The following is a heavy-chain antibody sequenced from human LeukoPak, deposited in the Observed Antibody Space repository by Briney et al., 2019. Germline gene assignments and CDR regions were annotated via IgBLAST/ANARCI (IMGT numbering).Heavy chain of an antibody. V-gene: IGHV4-4*07. Sequence: SETLSLTCTVSGGSISSYYWSWIRQPAGKGLEWIGRIYTSGSTNYNPSLKSRVTMSVDTSKNQFSLKLSSVTAADTAVYYCARHDVGLRPSNFDYWGQGTLVTVSS. CDR2: IYTSGST. J-gene: IGHJ4*02. CDR1: GGSISSYY. D-gene: IGHD4-17*01. CDR3: ARHDVGLRPSNFDY.